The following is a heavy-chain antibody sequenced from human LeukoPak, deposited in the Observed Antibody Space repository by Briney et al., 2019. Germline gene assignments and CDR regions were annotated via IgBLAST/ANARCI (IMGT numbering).Heavy chain of an antibody. Sequence: GGSLRLSCAASGITFSDHYMSWIRQAPGKGLEWLSYISSGGDSIYYADSVKGRFTISRDNAKNSLYLQMNSLRAEDTAVYYCARVDTAMAPGGYFDYWGQGTLVTVSS. CDR2: ISSGGDSI. V-gene: IGHV3-11*04. J-gene: IGHJ4*02. D-gene: IGHD5-18*01. CDR3: ARVDTAMAPGGYFDY. CDR1: GITFSDHY.